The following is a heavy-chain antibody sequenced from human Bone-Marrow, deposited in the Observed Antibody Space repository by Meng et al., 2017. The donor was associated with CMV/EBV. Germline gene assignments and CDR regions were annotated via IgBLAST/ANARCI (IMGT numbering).Heavy chain of an antibody. V-gene: IGHV3-11*01. D-gene: IGHD6-13*01. Sequence: GESLKISCAASGFTFSNSDMNWIRQAPGKGLEWVSCIGSSGTTIYYADSVKGRFTVSRDNAKNSLYLQMNSLRAEDTAVYYCARGQQQLAGGLDVWGQGTTVTGSS. CDR2: IGSSGTTI. CDR1: GFTFSNSD. J-gene: IGHJ6*02. CDR3: ARGQQQLAGGLDV.